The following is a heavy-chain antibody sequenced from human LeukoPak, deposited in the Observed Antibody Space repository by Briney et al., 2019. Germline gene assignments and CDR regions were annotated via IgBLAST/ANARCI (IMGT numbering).Heavy chain of an antibody. J-gene: IGHJ4*02. D-gene: IGHD3-22*01. CDR3: TRDQRYYYDSSGSSFDY. CDR2: IIPILGIG. V-gene: IGHV1-69*04. CDR1: GGTFSSYA. Sequence: ASVKVSCKASGGTFSSYAINWVRQAPGQGLEWMGRIIPILGIGDYAQKFQGRVTIIADKSTNTAYMELSSLRSVDTAVYFCTRDQRYYYDSSGSSFDYWGQGTLVTVSS.